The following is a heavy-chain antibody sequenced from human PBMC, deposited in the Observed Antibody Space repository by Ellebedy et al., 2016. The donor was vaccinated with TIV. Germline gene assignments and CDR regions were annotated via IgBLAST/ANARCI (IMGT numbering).Heavy chain of an antibody. CDR2: ISGGGDNT. V-gene: IGHV3-23*01. J-gene: IGHJ1*01. CDR3: MRDMSWSQY. D-gene: IGHD6-13*01. Sequence: ETLSLTCTVSGGSVSSYSYYWSWIRQPPGKGLEYISTISGGGDNTYYVDSVMGRFTISRDNSKNTLYLQMNRLRAEDTALYYCMRDMSWSQYWGQGTLVTVSS. CDR1: GGSVSSYSYY.